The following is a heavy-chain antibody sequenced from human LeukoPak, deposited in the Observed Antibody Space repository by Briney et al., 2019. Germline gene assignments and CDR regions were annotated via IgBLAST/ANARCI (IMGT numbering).Heavy chain of an antibody. CDR1: GGSISSSSYY. J-gene: IGHJ6*03. CDR2: IYYSGST. D-gene: IGHD6-13*01. V-gene: IGHV4-39*07. CDR3: ARDSGIAAAPYYMDV. Sequence: PSETLSLTCTVSGGSISSSSYYWGWIRQPPGKGLEWIGTIYYSGSTYYNPSLKSRVTISVDTSKNQFSLKLSSVTAADTAVYYCARDSGIAAAPYYMDVWGKGTTVTVSS.